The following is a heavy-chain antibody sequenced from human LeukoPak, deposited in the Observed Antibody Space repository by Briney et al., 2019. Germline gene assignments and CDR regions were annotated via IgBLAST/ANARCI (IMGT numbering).Heavy chain of an antibody. J-gene: IGHJ6*03. CDR2: INHSGST. Sequence: PSETLSLTCAVYGGSFSGYYWSWIRQPPGKGLEWIGEINHSGSTNYNPSLKSRVTISVDTSKNQFSLKLSSVTAADTAVYYCARGVFVYSSSWRPNYYYMDVWGKGTTVTVSS. CDR3: ARGVFVYSSSWRPNYYYMDV. D-gene: IGHD6-13*01. CDR1: GGSFSGYY. V-gene: IGHV4-34*01.